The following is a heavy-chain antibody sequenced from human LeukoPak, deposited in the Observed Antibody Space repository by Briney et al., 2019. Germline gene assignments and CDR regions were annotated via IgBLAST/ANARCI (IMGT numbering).Heavy chain of an antibody. Sequence: GGSLRLSCAASGFTFTRYWMSWVRQAPGKGLEWVANIKQGGSEKYYVDSVKGRFTISRDNAKNSLYLQMNSLRAEDTAVYYCARDSSPPPSDYWGQGTLVTVSS. CDR2: IKQGGSEK. D-gene: IGHD6-13*01. V-gene: IGHV3-7*01. J-gene: IGHJ4*02. CDR1: GFTFTRYW. CDR3: ARDSSPPPSDY.